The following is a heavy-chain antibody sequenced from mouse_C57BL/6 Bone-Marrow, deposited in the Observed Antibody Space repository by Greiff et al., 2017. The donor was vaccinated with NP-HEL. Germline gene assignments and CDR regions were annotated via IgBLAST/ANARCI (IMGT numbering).Heavy chain of an antibody. CDR3: ARDSGYACDY. V-gene: IGHV1-53*01. Sequence: QVQLQQSGTELVKPGASVKLSCKASGYTFTNYWMYWVKQRPGQGLEWIGNINPSNGGTNYNEKFKNKATLTVDKSSSTAYMQLSSLTSEDSAVYYCARDSGYACDYWGQGTTLTVSS. CDR2: INPSNGGT. CDR1: GYTFTNYW. J-gene: IGHJ2*01. D-gene: IGHD3-2*02.